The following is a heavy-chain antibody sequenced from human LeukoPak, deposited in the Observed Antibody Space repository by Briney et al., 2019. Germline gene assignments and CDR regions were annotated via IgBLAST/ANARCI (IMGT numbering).Heavy chain of an antibody. D-gene: IGHD2-2*02. J-gene: IGHJ4*02. CDR2: IKSKTDGGTT. CDR3: TTDHWYCSTTSCYIDY. Sequence: GGSLRLSCAASRFTFSNAWMSWVRQAPGKGLEWVGRIKSKTDGGTTDYTAPVKGGFTISRDDSKNTLYLQMNSLKTEDTAVYYCTTDHWYCSTTSCYIDYWGQGTLVTVSS. CDR1: RFTFSNAW. V-gene: IGHV3-15*01.